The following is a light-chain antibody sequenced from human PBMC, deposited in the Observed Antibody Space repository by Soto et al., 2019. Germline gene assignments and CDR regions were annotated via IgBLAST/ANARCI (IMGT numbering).Light chain of an antibody. J-gene: IGKJ5*01. CDR3: QQHGSSPIT. V-gene: IGKV3-20*01. CDR1: QTVRDN. Sequence: EVVMTQSPATLSVSPGERATLSCRASQTVRDNLGWYQQKPVQAPRLLIYATSSRATGIPDRFSGSGSGTDFTLTISRLEPEDFAVYYCQQHGSSPITCGQGTRREIK. CDR2: ATS.